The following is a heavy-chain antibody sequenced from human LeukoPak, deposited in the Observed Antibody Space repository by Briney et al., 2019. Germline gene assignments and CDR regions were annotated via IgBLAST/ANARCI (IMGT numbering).Heavy chain of an antibody. CDR1: GFTFSGSA. J-gene: IGHJ6*03. Sequence: GGSLRLSCAASGFTFSGSALHWVRQASGKGLEWVGRIRSTANGYATAYAASVKGRFTISRDDSKNTAYLQMNSLRAEDTAVYYCAMTAPSYYHYYYMDVWGKGTTVTVSS. CDR3: AMTAPSYYHYYYMDV. CDR2: IRSTANGYAT. V-gene: IGHV3-73*01. D-gene: IGHD5-18*01.